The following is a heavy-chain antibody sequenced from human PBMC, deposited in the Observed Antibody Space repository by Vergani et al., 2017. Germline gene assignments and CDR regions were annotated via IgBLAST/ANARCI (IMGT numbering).Heavy chain of an antibody. Sequence: QVQLVQYGAEVQKHGASVKVSCKDAGYTFTSYGISWVRQAPGQGLEWMGWISAYNGNTNYAQKLQGRVTMTTDTSTSTAYMELRSLRSDDTAGYYCARYCSSTSCRLHAFDIWGQGTMVTVSS. CDR3: ARYCSSTSCRLHAFDI. CDR1: GYTFTSYG. D-gene: IGHD2-2*01. J-gene: IGHJ3*02. V-gene: IGHV1-18*04. CDR2: ISAYNGNT.